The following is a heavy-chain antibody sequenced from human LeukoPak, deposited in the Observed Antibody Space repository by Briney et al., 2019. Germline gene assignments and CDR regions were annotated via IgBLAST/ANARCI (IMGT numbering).Heavy chain of an antibody. V-gene: IGHV3-23*01. Sequence: GGSLRLSCAASGFTFSNCGMSWVRQVPGKGLEWVSAISGSGGSTYYTDSVKGRFTISRDNSKNTLYLQMNSLRAEDTAVYFCAKDAVESFYDSSGYYYGVGFDYWGQGTLVSVSS. CDR2: ISGSGGST. CDR3: AKDAVESFYDSSGYYYGVGFDY. J-gene: IGHJ4*02. D-gene: IGHD3-22*01. CDR1: GFTFSNCG.